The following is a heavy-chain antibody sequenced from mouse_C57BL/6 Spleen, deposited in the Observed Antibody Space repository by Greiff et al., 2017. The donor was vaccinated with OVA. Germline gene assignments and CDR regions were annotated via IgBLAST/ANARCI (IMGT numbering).Heavy chain of an antibody. CDR1: GFSLTSYG. CDR3: ARKEGLRRVAMDY. J-gene: IGHJ4*01. V-gene: IGHV2-2*01. CDR2: IWSGGST. D-gene: IGHD2-2*01. Sequence: QVQLKESGPGLVQPSQSLSITCTVSGFSLTSYGVHWVRQSPGKGLEWLGVIWSGGSTDYNAAFISRLSISKDNSKSQVFFKMNSLQADDTAIDYWARKEGLRRVAMDYWGQGTSVTVSS.